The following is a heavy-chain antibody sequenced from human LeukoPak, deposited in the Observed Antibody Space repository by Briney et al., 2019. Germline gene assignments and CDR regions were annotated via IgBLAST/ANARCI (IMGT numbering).Heavy chain of an antibody. CDR3: AKGDYDILTGYYPVDY. CDR2: ISGSGGST. J-gene: IGHJ4*02. V-gene: IGHV3-23*01. D-gene: IGHD3-9*01. CDR1: GFTFSSYA. Sequence: GGSLRLSCAASGFTFSSYAMSWVRQAPGKGLEWVSAISGSGGSTYYADSVKGRFTISRDNSKNTLCLQMNSLRAEDTAVYYCAKGDYDILTGYYPVDYWGQGTLVTVSS.